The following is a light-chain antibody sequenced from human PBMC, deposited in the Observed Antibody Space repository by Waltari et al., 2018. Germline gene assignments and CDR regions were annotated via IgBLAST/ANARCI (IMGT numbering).Light chain of an antibody. Sequence: LSCRSSHSVTYLAWYHQKPGQAPRLLIFGTSSRATDIPDRFSVSGSGTDFTLTISRLEPEDFAVYYCQQSGSSPWTFGQGTKVEIK. CDR3: QQSGSSPWT. CDR1: HSVTY. V-gene: IGKV3-20*01. CDR2: GTS. J-gene: IGKJ1*01.